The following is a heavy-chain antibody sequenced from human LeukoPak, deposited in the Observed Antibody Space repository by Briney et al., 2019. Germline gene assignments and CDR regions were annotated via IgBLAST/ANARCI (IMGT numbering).Heavy chain of an antibody. Sequence: ASVKVSCKVSGYTLTELSMHWVRQAPGKGLEWMGGFDPEDGETIYARKFQGRVTMTEDTSTDTAYMELSSLRSEDTAVYYCATVYSSSWYRDYWGQGTLVTVSS. CDR1: GYTLTELS. J-gene: IGHJ4*02. CDR2: FDPEDGET. D-gene: IGHD6-13*01. CDR3: ATVYSSSWYRDY. V-gene: IGHV1-24*01.